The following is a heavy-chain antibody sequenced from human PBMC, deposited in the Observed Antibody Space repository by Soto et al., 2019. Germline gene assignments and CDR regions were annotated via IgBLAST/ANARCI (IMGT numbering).Heavy chain of an antibody. CDR2: ISSSSSYI. D-gene: IGHD2-21*02. CDR1: GFTFSSYS. V-gene: IGHV3-21*01. Sequence: PGGSLRLSCAASGFTFSSYSMNWVRQAPGKGLEWVSSISSSSSYIYYADSVKGRFTISRDNAKNSLYLQMNSLRAEDTAVYYCARAYVVVTANDAFDIWGQGTMVTVSS. CDR3: ARAYVVVTANDAFDI. J-gene: IGHJ3*02.